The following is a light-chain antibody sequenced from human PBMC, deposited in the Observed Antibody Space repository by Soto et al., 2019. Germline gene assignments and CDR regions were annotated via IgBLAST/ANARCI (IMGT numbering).Light chain of an antibody. CDR2: EGT. J-gene: IGLJ1*01. Sequence: QSALTQPASVSGSPGQSITISCTGTSSDVGGYNYVSWYQQHPGKAPTVLIYEGTKRPSGVSNRFSGSKSGNTASLTISGLQTEDEADYYCYSFAGSTTFSYVFGPGTKVTVL. CDR1: SSDVGGYNY. V-gene: IGLV2-23*03. CDR3: YSFAGSTTFSYV.